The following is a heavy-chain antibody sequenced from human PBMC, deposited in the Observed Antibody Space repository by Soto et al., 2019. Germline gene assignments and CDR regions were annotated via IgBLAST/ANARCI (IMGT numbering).Heavy chain of an antibody. CDR1: GFSFSSYT. CDR3: ARAHEVAWFDS. J-gene: IGHJ5*01. Sequence: GGSLRLSCTASGFSFSSYTMNWVRQAPGKGLQWVASITNRGTHTYSADSVKGRFTISRDNDKNSLYLQMNNLRAEDTATYYCARAHEVAWFDSWGLGTLITVSS. D-gene: IGHD2-15*01. V-gene: IGHV3-21*06. CDR2: ITNRGTHT.